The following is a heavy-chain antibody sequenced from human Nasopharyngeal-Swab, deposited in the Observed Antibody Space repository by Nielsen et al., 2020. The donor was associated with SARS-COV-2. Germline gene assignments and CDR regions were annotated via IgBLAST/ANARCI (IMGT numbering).Heavy chain of an antibody. Sequence: GESLKISCAASGFTFSDYYMSWIRQAPGKGLEWVSYISSSSSYTNYADSVKGRFTISRDNAKNSLYLQMNSLRAEDTAVYYCARDRRYYDSSGYYYEYFQHWGQGTLVTVSS. V-gene: IGHV3-11*06. CDR2: ISSSSSYT. J-gene: IGHJ1*01. CDR1: GFTFSDYY. CDR3: ARDRRYYDSSGYYYEYFQH. D-gene: IGHD3-22*01.